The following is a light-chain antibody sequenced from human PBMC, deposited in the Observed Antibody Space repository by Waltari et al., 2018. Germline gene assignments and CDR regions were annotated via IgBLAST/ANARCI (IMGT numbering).Light chain of an antibody. J-gene: IGKJ1*01. V-gene: IGKV3-15*01. CDR3: QQYNIWPWA. CDR1: QSVGTN. Sequence: EIVMTQSPATLSVSPGERATLSCRASQSVGTNLAWYQQKPGQAPRPLISGASTRATGFPARFSGSGSGTEFTLTISSLQSEDFTVYYCQQYNIWPWAFGQGTKVEI. CDR2: GAS.